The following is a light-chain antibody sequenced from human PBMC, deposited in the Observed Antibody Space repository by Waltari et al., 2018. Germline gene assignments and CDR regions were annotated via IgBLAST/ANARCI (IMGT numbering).Light chain of an antibody. J-gene: IGLJ2*01. CDR2: DVT. CDR1: SSDVGGYNY. CDR3: CSYAGTYTPL. V-gene: IGLV2-11*01. Sequence: QSALTQPRSVSGSPGQSVAISCTGTSSDVGGYNYVSWYQQYPGTAPKLIIYDVTKRPSGVPDRFPGSKSGNTASLTIFGLQAEDEADYYCCSYAGTYTPLFGGGTKLTVL.